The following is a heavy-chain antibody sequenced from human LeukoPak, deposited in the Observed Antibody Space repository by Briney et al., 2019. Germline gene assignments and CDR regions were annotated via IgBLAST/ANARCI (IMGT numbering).Heavy chain of an antibody. D-gene: IGHD2-15*01. CDR3: ARARGTGWYFDL. V-gene: IGHV3-48*02. J-gene: IGHJ2*01. CDR1: GFTFGSYS. CDR2: TSSSSSTI. Sequence: GGSLRLSCVASGFTFGSYSMDWVRQAPGKGLEWVSYTSSSSSTIKYAESVRGRFTISRDNAENSLYLQMNSLRDEDTAVYYCARARGTGWYFDLWGRGTLVTVSS.